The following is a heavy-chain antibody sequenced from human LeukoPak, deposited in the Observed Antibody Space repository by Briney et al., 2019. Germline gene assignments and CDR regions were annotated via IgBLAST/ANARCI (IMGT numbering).Heavy chain of an antibody. CDR3: AKGTRSSTVTEFDY. CDR2: ISWNSGSI. J-gene: IGHJ4*02. D-gene: IGHD4-17*01. Sequence: GRSLRLSCAASGFTFDDYAMHWVRQAPGKGLEWVSGISWNSGSIGYADSVKGRFTISRDNAKNSLYLQMNSLRAEDIALYYCAKGTRSSTVTEFDYWGQGTLVTVSS. V-gene: IGHV3-9*03. CDR1: GFTFDDYA.